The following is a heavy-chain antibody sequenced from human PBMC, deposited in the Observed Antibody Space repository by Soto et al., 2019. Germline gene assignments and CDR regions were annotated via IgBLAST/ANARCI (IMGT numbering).Heavy chain of an antibody. Sequence: VQLVQSGAEVKKPGSSVKVSCKASGGTFSSYAMSWVRQAPGKGLEWVSAISGSGGSTYYADSVKGRFTISRDNSKNTLYLQMNSLRAEDTAVYYCAKSRGSSSWYGGTYYYYGMDVWGQGTTVTVSS. CDR1: GGTFSSYA. CDR3: AKSRGSSSWYGGTYYYYGMDV. D-gene: IGHD6-13*01. CDR2: ISGSGGST. V-gene: IGHV3-23*04. J-gene: IGHJ6*02.